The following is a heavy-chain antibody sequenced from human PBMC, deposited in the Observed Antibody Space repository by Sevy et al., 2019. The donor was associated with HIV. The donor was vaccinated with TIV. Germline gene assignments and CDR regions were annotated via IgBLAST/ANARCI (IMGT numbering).Heavy chain of an antibody. Sequence: GGSLRLSCAASGFTFSSYDMHWVRQATGKGLEWVSAIGTAGDTYYPGSVKGRFTISRENAKNSLYLQMNSLSAGDTAVYYGARATYYYDSSGYSRYYFDYWGQGTLVTVSS. D-gene: IGHD3-22*01. CDR3: ARATYYYDSSGYSRYYFDY. CDR2: IGTAGDT. CDR1: GFTFSSYD. V-gene: IGHV3-13*01. J-gene: IGHJ4*02.